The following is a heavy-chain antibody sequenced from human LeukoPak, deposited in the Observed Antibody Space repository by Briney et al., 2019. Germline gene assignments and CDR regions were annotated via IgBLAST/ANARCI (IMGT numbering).Heavy chain of an antibody. CDR3: ARIISGSFDY. V-gene: IGHV3-7*01. D-gene: IGHD3-10*01. J-gene: IGHJ4*02. CDR2: IRQDGSDK. CDR1: GFPFSHYW. Sequence: GGSLRLSCAVSGFPFSHYWMTWVRQAPGKGLEWVANIRQDGSDKYYVDSVKGRFTISRDNAKNSLYLQMNSLRAEETAVYYCARIISGSFDYWGQGTLVTVSS.